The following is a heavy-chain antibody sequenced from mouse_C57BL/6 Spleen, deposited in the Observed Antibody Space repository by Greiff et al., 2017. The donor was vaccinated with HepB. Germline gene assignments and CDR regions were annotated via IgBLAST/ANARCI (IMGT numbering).Heavy chain of an antibody. V-gene: IGHV7-3*01. CDR1: GFTFTDYY. CDR2: IRNKANGYTT. J-gene: IGHJ2*01. Sequence: EVKLMESGGGLVQPGGSLSLSCAASGFTFTDYYMSWVRQPPGKALEWLGFIRNKANGYTTEYSASVKGRFTISRDNSQSILYLQMNALRAEDSATYYCARYGANWDLDYWGQGTTLTVSS. D-gene: IGHD4-1*01. CDR3: ARYGANWDLDY.